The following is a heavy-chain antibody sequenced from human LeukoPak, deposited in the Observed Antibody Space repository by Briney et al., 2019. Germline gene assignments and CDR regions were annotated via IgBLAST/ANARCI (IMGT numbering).Heavy chain of an antibody. Sequence: SQTLSLTCAISGDSVSSNSAAWNWIRQSPSRGLEWLGRTYYRSKWYNDYAVSVKSRITINPDTSKNQFSLQLNSVTPEDTAVYYCARDDRSSDTAMVYFDYWGQGTLVTVSS. V-gene: IGHV6-1*01. CDR1: GDSVSSNSAA. CDR2: TYYRSKWYN. J-gene: IGHJ4*02. D-gene: IGHD5-18*01. CDR3: ARDDRSSDTAMVYFDY.